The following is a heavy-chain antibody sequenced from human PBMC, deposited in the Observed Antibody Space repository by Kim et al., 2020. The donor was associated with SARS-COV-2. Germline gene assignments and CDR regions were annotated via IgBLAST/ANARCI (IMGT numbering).Heavy chain of an antibody. J-gene: IGHJ6*02. CDR2: IYYSGST. V-gene: IGHV4-30-4*01. D-gene: IGHD2-2*01. CDR3: ARGISSTSYVYYYYGMDV. CDR1: GGSISSGDYY. Sequence: SETLSLTCTVSGGSISSGDYYWSWIRQPPGKGLEWIGYIYYSGSTYYNPSLKSRVTISVDTSKNQFSLKLSSVTAADTAVYYCARGISSTSYVYYYYGMDVWGQGTTVTVSS.